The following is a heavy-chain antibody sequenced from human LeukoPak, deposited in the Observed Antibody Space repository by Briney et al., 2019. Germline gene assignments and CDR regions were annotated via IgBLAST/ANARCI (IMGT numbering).Heavy chain of an antibody. CDR1: GFTFSSYA. V-gene: IGHV3-23*01. Sequence: GGSLRLSCAASGFTFSSYAMSWVRQAPGKGLEWVSAISGSGGSTYYADSVKGRFTISRDNSKNTLYLQMNSLRAEDTAVYYCAKDWDSSSRYRRGYWGQGTLVTVSS. D-gene: IGHD6-13*01. J-gene: IGHJ4*02. CDR2: ISGSGGST. CDR3: AKDWDSSSRYRRGY.